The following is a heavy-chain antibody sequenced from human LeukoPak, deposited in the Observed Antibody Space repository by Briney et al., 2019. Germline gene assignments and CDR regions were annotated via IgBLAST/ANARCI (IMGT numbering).Heavy chain of an antibody. J-gene: IGHJ5*02. CDR1: GFTFSSYA. CDR2: ISGSGGST. CDR3: AKGRYCSGGSCYSIGNWFDP. Sequence: GGSLRLSCAASGFTFSSYAMSWVRQAPGKGLEWVSAISGSGGSTYYADSVKDRFTISRDNSKNTLYLQMNSLRAEDTTVYYCAKGRYCSGGSCYSIGNWFDPWGQGTLVTVSS. V-gene: IGHV3-23*01. D-gene: IGHD2-15*01.